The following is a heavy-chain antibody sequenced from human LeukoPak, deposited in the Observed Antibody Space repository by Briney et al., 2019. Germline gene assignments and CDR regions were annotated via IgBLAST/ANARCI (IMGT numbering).Heavy chain of an antibody. J-gene: IGHJ3*02. V-gene: IGHV4-30-2*01. CDR1: GVSISSGGYY. CDR2: IQHSGGT. D-gene: IGHD3-22*01. CDR3: ASPMTLVLRGLAGIDAFNI. Sequence: KASETLSLTCTVSGVSISSGGYYWSWIRQPPGKGLEWIGHIQHSGGTYYSPSLRSRVTMSLDRSKNQFSLNLSSATAADTAVYYCASPMTLVLRGLAGIDAFNIWGQGTMVTVSS.